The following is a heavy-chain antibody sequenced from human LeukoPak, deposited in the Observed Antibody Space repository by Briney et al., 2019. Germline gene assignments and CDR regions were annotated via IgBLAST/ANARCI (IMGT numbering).Heavy chain of an antibody. CDR2: IYHSGST. V-gene: IGHV4-38-2*02. J-gene: IGHJ4*02. D-gene: IGHD2-21*02. CDR1: GYSISSGYY. Sequence: SETLSLTCTVSGYSISSGYYWGWIRQPPGKGLEWIGSIYHSGSTYYNPSLKSRVTISVDTSKNQFSLKLSSVTAADTAVYYCARSASLAYCGGDCYEVVDYWGQGTLVTVSS. CDR3: ARSASLAYCGGDCYEVVDY.